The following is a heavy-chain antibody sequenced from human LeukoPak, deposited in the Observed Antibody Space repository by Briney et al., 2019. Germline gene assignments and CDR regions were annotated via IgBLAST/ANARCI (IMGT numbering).Heavy chain of an antibody. CDR2: IIPIFGTA. J-gene: IGHJ5*02. CDR3: ARGAVLRSKNWFDP. V-gene: IGHV1-69*13. CDR1: GYTFTGYY. Sequence: GASVKVSCKASGYTFTGYYMHWVRQAPGQGLEWMGGIIPIFGTANYAQKFQGRVTITADESTSTAYMELSSLRPEDTAVYYCARGAVLRSKNWFDPWGQGTLVTVSS. D-gene: IGHD3-3*01.